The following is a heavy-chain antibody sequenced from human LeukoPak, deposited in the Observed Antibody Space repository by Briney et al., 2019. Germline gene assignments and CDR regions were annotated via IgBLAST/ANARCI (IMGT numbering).Heavy chain of an antibody. CDR2: IYDSGST. J-gene: IGHJ4*02. V-gene: IGHV4-59*01. Sequence: PSETLSLTCTVSGGSISNYYWSWIRQPPGKGLEWIGYIYDSGSTNYNPSLKSRVTMSVDTSKNKFSLKLSSVTAADTAVYYCARGGSYLGHCDYWGQGSLVTVSS. CDR3: ARGGSYLGHCDY. D-gene: IGHD1-26*01. CDR1: GGSISNYY.